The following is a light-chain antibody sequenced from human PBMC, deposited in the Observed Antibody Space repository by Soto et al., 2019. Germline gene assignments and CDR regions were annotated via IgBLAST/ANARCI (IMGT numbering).Light chain of an antibody. V-gene: IGKV1-5*01. CDR1: QSINNW. J-gene: IGKJ5*01. CDR3: QELHTYPIT. CDR2: GAS. Sequence: DIQMTQSPSTLSASIGDRVTITCRASQSINNWLAWYQQKPGKAPNLLIYGASTLQSGVPSRFSGSGSGTEFTLTISSLQPEDFATYYCQELHTYPITFGQGTRLEIK.